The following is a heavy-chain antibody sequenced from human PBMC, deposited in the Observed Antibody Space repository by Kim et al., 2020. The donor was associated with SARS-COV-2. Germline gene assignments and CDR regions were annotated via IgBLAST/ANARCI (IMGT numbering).Heavy chain of an antibody. Sequence: SVKVSCKASGGTFSSYAISWVRQAPGQGLEWMGRIIPILGIANYAQKFQGRVTITAHKSTSTAYMELSSLRSEDTAVYYCARVGYNWNDVYYYGMDVWGQGTTVTVSS. D-gene: IGHD1-1*01. J-gene: IGHJ6*02. CDR3: ARVGYNWNDVYYYGMDV. V-gene: IGHV1-69*04. CDR1: GGTFSSYA. CDR2: IIPILGIA.